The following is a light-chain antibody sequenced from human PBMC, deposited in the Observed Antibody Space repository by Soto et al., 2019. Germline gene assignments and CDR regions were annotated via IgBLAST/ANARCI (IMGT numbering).Light chain of an antibody. CDR1: STNVGGYND. CDR3: CSYAGSYAGV. CDR2: DVS. V-gene: IGLV2-11*01. Sequence: QSALTQPRSVSGSPGQSVTISCTGSSTNVGGYNDVCWYQHHPGKAPKLMIYDVSKPPAGVPDRSSGSNSGNTASLTISGLQAEEEADYCCCSYAGSYAGVFGGGTKLTVL. J-gene: IGLJ2*01.